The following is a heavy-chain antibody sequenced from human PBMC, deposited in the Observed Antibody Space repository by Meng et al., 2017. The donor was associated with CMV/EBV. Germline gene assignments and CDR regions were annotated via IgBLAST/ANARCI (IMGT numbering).Heavy chain of an antibody. D-gene: IGHD3-10*01. Sequence: GESLKISCAASGFTFSSYSMNWVRQAPGKGLEWVSYISSSSSTIYYADSVKGRFTISRDNAKNSLYLQMNSLRAEDTAVYYCARGRGLVYYYGMDVWGQGTTVTVSS. CDR1: GFTFSSYS. V-gene: IGHV3-48*04. CDR2: ISSSSSTI. J-gene: IGHJ6*02. CDR3: ARGRGLVYYYGMDV.